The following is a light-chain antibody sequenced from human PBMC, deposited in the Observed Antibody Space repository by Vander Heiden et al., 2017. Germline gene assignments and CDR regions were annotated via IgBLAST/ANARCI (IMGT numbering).Light chain of an antibody. Sequence: DIQMTQSPSSVSASVGDRVTITFRASQGISSYLAWYQQKPGKAPKLLSYAASSLQSGVPSRFSGSGAGTDFTLTSSSLQPEDFATYYCQQANSFPLTFGGGTKVEIK. V-gene: IGKV1-12*01. CDR3: QQANSFPLT. CDR2: AAS. CDR1: QGISSY. J-gene: IGKJ4*01.